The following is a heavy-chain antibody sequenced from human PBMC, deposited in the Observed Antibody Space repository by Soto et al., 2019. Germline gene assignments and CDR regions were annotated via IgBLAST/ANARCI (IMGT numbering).Heavy chain of an antibody. CDR3: NRGSEYDFWSVYL. CDR1: GGTSTRYA. V-gene: IGHV1-69*06. Sequence: QERLVQSGAEVMKPGSSVKVSCKVTGGTSTRYAINWVRQAPGQGLEWMGGIVPMFGTSKYAPKFQGRVTISAETSTNMAYMDLRSLRSEDTVVYYCNRGSEYDFWSVYLWGQGTLVSVSS. CDR2: IVPMFGTS. D-gene: IGHD3-3*01. J-gene: IGHJ4*02.